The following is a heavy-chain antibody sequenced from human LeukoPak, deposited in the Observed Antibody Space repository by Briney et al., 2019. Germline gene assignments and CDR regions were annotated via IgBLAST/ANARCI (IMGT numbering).Heavy chain of an antibody. J-gene: IGHJ4*02. CDR1: GGSISSSSYY. CDR3: ARNYGSGSFDY. Sequence: SETLSLTCTVSGGSISSSSYYWGWIRQPPGKGLEWIGSIYYSGSTYYNPSLKSRVTMSVDTSKNQFSLKLSSVTAADTAVYYCARNYGSGSFDYWGQGTLVTVSS. D-gene: IGHD3-10*01. V-gene: IGHV4-39*07. CDR2: IYYSGST.